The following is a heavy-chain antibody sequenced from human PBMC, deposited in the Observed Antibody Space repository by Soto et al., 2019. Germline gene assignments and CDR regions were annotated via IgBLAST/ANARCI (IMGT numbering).Heavy chain of an antibody. CDR3: ARRFGDYDSSGYQEAQFDY. J-gene: IGHJ4*02. Sequence: SETLSLTCTVSGGSISSSSYYWGWIRQPPGKGLEWIGSIYYSGSTYYNPSLKSRVTISVDTSKNQFSLKLSSVTAADTAVYYCARRFGDYDSSGYQEAQFDYWGQGTLVTVSS. CDR1: GGSISSSSYY. D-gene: IGHD3-22*01. CDR2: IYYSGST. V-gene: IGHV4-39*01.